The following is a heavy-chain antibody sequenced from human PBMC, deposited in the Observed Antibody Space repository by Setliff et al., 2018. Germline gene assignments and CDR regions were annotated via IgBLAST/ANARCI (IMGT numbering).Heavy chain of an antibody. D-gene: IGHD2-15*01. J-gene: IGHJ4*01. Sequence: KTSETLSLTCTVSDDSFTSSRYYWGWIRQAPGSGLEWIGSISYSGTPYYNASVGSRVTISIDTSRNQFSLELRSVTVADTATYYCVRPGGTTVVARHFDYWGAGILVTVSS. CDR2: ISYSGTP. CDR3: VRPGGTTVVARHFDY. CDR1: DDSFTSSRYY. V-gene: IGHV4-39*01.